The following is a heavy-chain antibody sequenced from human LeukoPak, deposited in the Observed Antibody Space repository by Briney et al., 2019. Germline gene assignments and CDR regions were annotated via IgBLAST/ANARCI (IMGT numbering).Heavy chain of an antibody. D-gene: IGHD3-10*01. CDR1: GFTFSSYN. CDR3: ARGPYYSGSGTITPFDY. V-gene: IGHV3-48*01. CDR2: ISASSSTI. Sequence: GGSLRLSCAASGFTFSSYNMNWVRQAPGKGLEWVSYISASSSTIYYADPVKGRFTISRDNAKNSLYLQMNSLRAEDTAVFYCARGPYYSGSGTITPFDYWGQGTLVTVSS. J-gene: IGHJ4*02.